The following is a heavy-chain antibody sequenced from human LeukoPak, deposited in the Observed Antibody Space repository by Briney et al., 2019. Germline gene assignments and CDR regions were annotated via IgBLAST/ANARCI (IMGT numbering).Heavy chain of an antibody. Sequence: GGPLRLSCTASGFTFGDYAMSWFRQAPGKGLEWVGFIRSKAYGGTTEYAASVKGRFTISRDDSKSIAYLQMNSLKTEDTAVYYCTGGRGGSGSYYNYYFDYWGQGTLVTVSS. CDR2: IRSKAYGGTT. CDR3: TGGRGGSGSYYNYYFDY. CDR1: GFTFGDYA. D-gene: IGHD3-10*01. V-gene: IGHV3-49*03. J-gene: IGHJ4*02.